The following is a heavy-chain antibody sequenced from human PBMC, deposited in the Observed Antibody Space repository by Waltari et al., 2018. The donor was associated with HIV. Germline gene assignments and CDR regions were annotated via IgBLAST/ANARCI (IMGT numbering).Heavy chain of an antibody. V-gene: IGHV3-23*01. Sequence: EMQLSASGGGVEQPGGSLRLSCVASGSAFSSYAMSWVRQAPGKGLEWVSAIGGSDGNTYYADSVKGRFTISRDNSKNTLYLQMNSLRAEDTAVYYCAAPVKAARWGQGTLVTVSS. CDR1: GSAFSSYA. D-gene: IGHD6-6*01. CDR2: IGGSDGNT. J-gene: IGHJ4*02. CDR3: AAPVKAAR.